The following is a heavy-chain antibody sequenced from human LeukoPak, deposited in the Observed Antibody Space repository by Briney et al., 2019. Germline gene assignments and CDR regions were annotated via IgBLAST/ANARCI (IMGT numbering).Heavy chain of an antibody. J-gene: IGHJ4*02. CDR2: INPNSGGT. V-gene: IGHV1-2*02. CDR1: GYTFTDNH. Sequence: ASVKVSCKASGYTFTDNHMYWIRQAPGQGPDCMGWINPNSGGTKYAQKFQGRVTMTRDTSISTAYMELSSLKSDDTAVYYCARFLGYCSGGSCYFDYWGQGTLVTVSS. CDR3: ARFLGYCSGGSCYFDY. D-gene: IGHD2-15*01.